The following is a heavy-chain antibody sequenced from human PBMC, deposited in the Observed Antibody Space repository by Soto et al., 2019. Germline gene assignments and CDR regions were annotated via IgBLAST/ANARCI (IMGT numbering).Heavy chain of an antibody. V-gene: IGHV3-23*01. CDR3: AKSHEFGVVILYYFDY. Sequence: EVQLLESGGGLVQPGGSLRLSCAASGFTFSSYAMSWVRQAPGKGLEWVSAISGSGGSTYYADSVKGRFTISRDNSKNTLYLQINSLRAEDTAVYYCAKSHEFGVVILYYFDYWGQGTLVTVSS. CDR1: GFTFSSYA. CDR2: ISGSGGST. D-gene: IGHD3-3*01. J-gene: IGHJ4*02.